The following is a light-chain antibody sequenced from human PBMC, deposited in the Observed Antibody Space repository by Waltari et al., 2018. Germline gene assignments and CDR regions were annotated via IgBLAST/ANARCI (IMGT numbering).Light chain of an antibody. Sequence: DIQMTQSPSTLSASVGDRVTITCRASQSVSRWLAWYQQKPGKAPKFLLYLASTLESGVPSRFSGSGSGTEFTLTISSLQPDDFATYYCQQYSTASLYTFGQGTKLEI. J-gene: IGKJ2*01. V-gene: IGKV1-5*03. CDR2: LAS. CDR1: QSVSRW. CDR3: QQYSTASLYT.